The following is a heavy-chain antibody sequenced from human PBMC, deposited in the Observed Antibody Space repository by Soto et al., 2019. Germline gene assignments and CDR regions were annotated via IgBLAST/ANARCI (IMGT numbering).Heavy chain of an antibody. J-gene: IGHJ4*02. CDR1: GFTFSSYA. Sequence: PGGSLRLSCAASGFTFSSYAMSWVRQAPGKGLEWVSAISGSGGSTYYADSVKGRFTISRDNSKNTLYLQMNSLRVEDTAVYYCAHRNYYESRGYYYYFDYWGQGTLVTVSS. CDR2: ISGSGGST. V-gene: IGHV3-23*01. CDR3: AHRNYYESRGYYYYFDY. D-gene: IGHD3-22*01.